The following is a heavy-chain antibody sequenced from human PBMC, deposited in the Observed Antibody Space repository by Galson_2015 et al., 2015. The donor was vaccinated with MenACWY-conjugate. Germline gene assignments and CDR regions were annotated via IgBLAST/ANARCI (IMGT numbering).Heavy chain of an antibody. CDR2: ISTSSTNI. J-gene: IGHJ4*02. Sequence: SLRLSCATSGFTFNNYDMNWVRQAPGKGLEWVSSISTSSTNIYYADSVKGRFTISRDNAKNSVYLQMNSLRAEDTAVYFCARVVPSAMIHGFDSWGQGTLVTVSS. CDR3: ARVVPSAMIHGFDS. D-gene: IGHD2-2*01. V-gene: IGHV3-21*01. CDR1: GFTFNNYD.